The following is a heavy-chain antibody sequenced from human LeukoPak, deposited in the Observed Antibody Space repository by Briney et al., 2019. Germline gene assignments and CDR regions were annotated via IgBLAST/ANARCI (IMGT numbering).Heavy chain of an antibody. CDR3: AKSLYGGCDY. CDR2: INSDGSST. J-gene: IGHJ4*02. D-gene: IGHD3-16*02. V-gene: IGHV3-74*01. CDR1: GFTLSTYW. Sequence: GGSLRLSCAASGFTLSTYWMHWVRQVPGKGLVWVSRINSDGSSTSYADSVKGRFTISRDNAKNTLYLQMNSLRAEDTAVYYCAKSLYGGCDYWGQGTVVTVSS.